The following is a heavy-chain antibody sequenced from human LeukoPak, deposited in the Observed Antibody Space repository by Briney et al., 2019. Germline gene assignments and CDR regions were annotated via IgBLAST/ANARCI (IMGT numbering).Heavy chain of an antibody. V-gene: IGHV1-69*04. Sequence: ASVKVSCKASGGTFSSYAISWVRQAPGQGLEWMGRIIPILGIANYAQKFQGRVTITADKSTSTAYMELSSLRSEDTAAYYCANSGSYSSFSYYYGMDVWGQGTTVTVSS. CDR3: ANSGSYSSFSYYYGMDV. D-gene: IGHD1-26*01. CDR1: GGTFSSYA. J-gene: IGHJ6*02. CDR2: IIPILGIA.